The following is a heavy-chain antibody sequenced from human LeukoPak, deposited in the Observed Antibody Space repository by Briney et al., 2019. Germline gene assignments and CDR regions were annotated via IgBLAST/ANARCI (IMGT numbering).Heavy chain of an antibody. V-gene: IGHV4-4*02. Sequence: SETLSLTCAVSGRPIRRSNWWSWVRNPPGKGLEWIGEIYHSGSTNYNPSLKSRVTISVDKSKNQFSLKLSSVTAADTAVYYCARTGEAANAFGIWGQRTMVTVSS. CDR2: IYHSGST. J-gene: IGHJ3*02. D-gene: IGHD2-15*01. CDR1: GRPIRRSNW. CDR3: ARTGEAANAFGI.